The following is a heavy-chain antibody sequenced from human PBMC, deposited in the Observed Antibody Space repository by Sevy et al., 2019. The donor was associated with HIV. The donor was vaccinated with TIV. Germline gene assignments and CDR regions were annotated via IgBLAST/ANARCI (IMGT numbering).Heavy chain of an antibody. CDR1: GGSFSGYY. J-gene: IGHJ4*02. V-gene: IGHV4-34*01. Sequence: SETLSLTCAVYGGSFSGYYWSWIRQPPGKGLEWIGEINHSGSTNYNPSLKSRVTISVDTSKNQFSLKLSSVTAADTAVYHCAREGTTGYSSSWYVYWGQGTLVTVSS. CDR2: INHSGST. CDR3: AREGTTGYSSSWYVY. D-gene: IGHD6-13*01.